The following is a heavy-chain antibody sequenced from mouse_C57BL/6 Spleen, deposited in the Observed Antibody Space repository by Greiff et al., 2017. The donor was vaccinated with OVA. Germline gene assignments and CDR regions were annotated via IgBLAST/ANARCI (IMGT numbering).Heavy chain of an antibody. CDR2: INPNNGGT. CDR3: ARDRQLRLEVYYAMDY. D-gene: IGHD3-2*02. Sequence: EVKLQQSGPELVKPGASVKISCKASGYTFTDYYMNWVKQSHGKSLEWIGDINPNNGGTSYNQKFKGKATLTVDKSSSTAYMELRSLTSEDSAVYYCARDRQLRLEVYYAMDYWGQGTSVTVSS. CDR1: GYTFTDYY. J-gene: IGHJ4*01. V-gene: IGHV1-26*01.